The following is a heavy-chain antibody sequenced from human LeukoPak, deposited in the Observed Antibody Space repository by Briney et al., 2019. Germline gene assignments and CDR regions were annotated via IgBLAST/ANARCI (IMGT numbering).Heavy chain of an antibody. D-gene: IGHD2-15*01. CDR1: GGSFSGYY. J-gene: IGHJ5*02. CDR3: ARGYAIVVVVAATPNLYNWFDP. V-gene: IGHV4-34*01. Sequence: SETLSLTCAVYGGSFSGYYWSWIRQPPGKGLEWIGEINHSGSTNYNPSLKSRVTISVDTSKNQFSLKLSSVTAADTAVYYCARGYAIVVVVAATPNLYNWFDPWGQGTLVTVSS. CDR2: INHSGST.